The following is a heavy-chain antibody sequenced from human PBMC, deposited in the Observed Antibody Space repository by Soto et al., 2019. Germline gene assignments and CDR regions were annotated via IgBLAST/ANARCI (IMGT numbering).Heavy chain of an antibody. Sequence: GGSLRLSCVTSGFTFSRNTMNWVRQAPGKGLEWVASITSNGSYVYYADSVKGRFSASRDNAKNSLSLQMDSLRPDDTAIYLCVKDDGIEAMDVWGQGTTVTVSS. CDR1: GFTFSRNT. CDR2: ITSNGSYV. V-gene: IGHV3-21*01. CDR3: VKDDGIEAMDV. J-gene: IGHJ6*02. D-gene: IGHD3-16*02.